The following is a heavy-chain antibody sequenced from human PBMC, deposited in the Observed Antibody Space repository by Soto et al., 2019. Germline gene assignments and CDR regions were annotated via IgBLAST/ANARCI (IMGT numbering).Heavy chain of an antibody. CDR1: GFTFSSYA. Sequence: GGSLRLSCAASGFTFSSYAMHWVRQAPGKGLEWVAVISYDGSNTDYADSVKGRFTISRDNSKNTLYLQMNSLRAEDTAVYYCARDQRPPMTTVVTPYAFDIWGQGTMVTVSS. V-gene: IGHV3-30*04. D-gene: IGHD4-17*01. J-gene: IGHJ3*02. CDR3: ARDQRPPMTTVVTPYAFDI. CDR2: ISYDGSNT.